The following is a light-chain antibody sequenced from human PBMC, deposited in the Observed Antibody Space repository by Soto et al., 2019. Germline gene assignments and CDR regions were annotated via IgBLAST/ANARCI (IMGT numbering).Light chain of an antibody. CDR1: QSISSW. V-gene: IGKV1-5*01. CDR3: QQYNLYPWT. Sequence: DIQMTQSPSTLSASVGDRVTITCRASQSISSWLAWYQQKPGKAPKLLIYDASSLESGVPSRFSGSRSGTEFTLTISSLQPDDFATYYCQQYNLYPWTFGQGTKVEIK. J-gene: IGKJ1*01. CDR2: DAS.